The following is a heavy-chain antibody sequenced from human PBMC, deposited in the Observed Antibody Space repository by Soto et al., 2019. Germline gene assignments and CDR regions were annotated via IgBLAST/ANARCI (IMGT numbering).Heavy chain of an antibody. J-gene: IGHJ4*02. V-gene: IGHV3-48*02. Sequence: PLGSLGLSGAASGFTFSRYSMNWVRQAPGKGLEWISYISSGSSSKYYADSVKGRFSISRDNARNSLYLQINSLRDEDTAVYYCARDTTNYYDSSGYWHFDYWGQGT. CDR2: ISSGSSSK. D-gene: IGHD3-22*01. CDR1: GFTFSRYS. CDR3: ARDTTNYYDSSGYWHFDY.